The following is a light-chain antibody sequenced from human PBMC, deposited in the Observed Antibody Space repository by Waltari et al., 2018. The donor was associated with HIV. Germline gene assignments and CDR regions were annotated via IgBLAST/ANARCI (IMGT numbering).Light chain of an antibody. V-gene: IGLV2-23*01. CDR2: EGD. J-gene: IGLJ2*01. CDR3: CSYAGSSTYVV. CDR1: SSDVGSYNF. Sequence: QSALTQPASVSGSPGQSITISCTGTSSDVGSYNFVSWYQQHPGNAPKLIIYEGDKRSSGAFDRFSGSKSGSTASLTISGLQAEDEADYYCCSYAGSSTYVVFGGGTQLTVL.